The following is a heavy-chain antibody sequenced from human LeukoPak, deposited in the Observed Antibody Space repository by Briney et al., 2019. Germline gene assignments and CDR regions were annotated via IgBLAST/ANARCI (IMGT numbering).Heavy chain of an antibody. J-gene: IGHJ3*02. D-gene: IGHD3-22*01. V-gene: IGHV3-48*01. CDR2: ITSSGSTT. CDR3: VKVEENSIYYTGGAFDI. Sequence: GGSLRLSCAASGFTFSKYTINWVRQAPGKGLEWVSYITSSGSTTYYADSVKGRFTISRDNVKNSLFLQMNSLRAEDTAVYYCVKVEENSIYYTGGAFDIWGQGTMVIVSS. CDR1: GFTFSKYT.